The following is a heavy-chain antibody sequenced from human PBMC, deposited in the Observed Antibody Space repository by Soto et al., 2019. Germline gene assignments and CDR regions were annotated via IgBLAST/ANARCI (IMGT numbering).Heavy chain of an antibody. CDR2: IKRNTDGGTT. J-gene: IGHJ4*02. V-gene: IGHV3-15*01. CDR1: GFTFSDAW. Sequence: DVQLVESGGGLVKSGGSLRLSCAVSGFTFSDAWMSWVRQAPGKGLEWAGRIKRNTDGGTTDYAAPVKGRFTISRDDSRNMLYLQMNSLKTEDTAVYFCTTLSTVTTSASWGQGTLVTVSS. D-gene: IGHD4-4*01. CDR3: TTLSTVTTSAS.